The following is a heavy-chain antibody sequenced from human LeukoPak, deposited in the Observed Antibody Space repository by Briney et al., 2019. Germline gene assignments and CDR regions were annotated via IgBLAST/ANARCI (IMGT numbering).Heavy chain of an antibody. J-gene: IGHJ4*02. CDR1: GFTFSDYY. Sequence: GSLRLSCAASGFTFSDYYMSWIRQPPGKGLEWIGEINHSGSTNYNPSLKSRVTISVDTSKNQFSLKLSSVTAADTAVYYCARDPRRQGDYWGQGTLVTVSS. CDR3: ARDPRRQGDY. CDR2: INHSGST. V-gene: IGHV4-34*01.